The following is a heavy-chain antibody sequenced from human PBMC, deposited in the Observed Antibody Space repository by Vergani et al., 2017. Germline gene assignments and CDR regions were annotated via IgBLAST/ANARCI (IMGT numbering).Heavy chain of an antibody. CDR1: GYTFTNYY. Sequence: QVQLVQSGAEVKKPGASVKVSCKASGYTFTNYYMHWVRQAPGQGLEWMGINNTSGGSTSYAQKFQGKVTMTRDTPTSTVYMELSSLRSEYTAMYYCARSSGWYDYWGQGTLVTVSS. J-gene: IGHJ4*02. CDR3: ARSSGWYDY. V-gene: IGHV1-46*01. CDR2: NNTSGGST. D-gene: IGHD6-19*01.